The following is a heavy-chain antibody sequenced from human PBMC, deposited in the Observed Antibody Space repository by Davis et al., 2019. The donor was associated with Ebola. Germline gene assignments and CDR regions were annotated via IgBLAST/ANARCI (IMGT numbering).Heavy chain of an antibody. D-gene: IGHD5-24*01. CDR3: ARDRRWLQSRAARTDY. CDR1: GYTFTSYG. Sequence: ASVKVSCKASGYTFTSYGISWVRQAPGQGLERMGWISAYNGNTNYAQKLQGRVTMTTDTSTSTAYMELRSLRSDDTAVYYCARDRRWLQSRAARTDYWGQGTLVTVSS. CDR2: ISAYNGNT. J-gene: IGHJ4*02. V-gene: IGHV1-18*01.